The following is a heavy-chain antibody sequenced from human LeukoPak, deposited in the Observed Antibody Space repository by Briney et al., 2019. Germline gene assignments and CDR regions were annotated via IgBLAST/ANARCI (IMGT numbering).Heavy chain of an antibody. Sequence: SETLSLTCAVYGGSCSGYHWSLIRQPPGKGLEWIGKINHSGSTNYNPSLKSRVTISVDTSKNQFSLKLSSVTAADTAVYYCARRLGYCSSTSCYTPSYFDYWGQGTLVTVSS. J-gene: IGHJ4*02. D-gene: IGHD2-2*02. CDR2: INHSGST. CDR3: ARRLGYCSSTSCYTPSYFDY. V-gene: IGHV4-34*01. CDR1: GGSCSGYH.